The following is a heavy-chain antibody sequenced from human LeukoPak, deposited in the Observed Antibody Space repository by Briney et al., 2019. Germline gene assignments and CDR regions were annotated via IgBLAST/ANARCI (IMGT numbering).Heavy chain of an antibody. Sequence: GGSLRLSCAASGFTFSSCAMNWVRQAPGKGLEWVSTIGSTSTNTYYADSVKGRFTISRDNPKNTLYLQMNSLRAEDTAVYYCASPWPRDYWGQGTLVTVSS. J-gene: IGHJ4*02. CDR3: ASPWPRDY. CDR1: GFTFSSCA. CDR2: IGSTSTNT. V-gene: IGHV3-23*05.